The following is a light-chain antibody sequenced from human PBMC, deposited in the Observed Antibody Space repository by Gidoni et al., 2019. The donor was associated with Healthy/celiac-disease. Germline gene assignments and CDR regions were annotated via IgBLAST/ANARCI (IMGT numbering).Light chain of an antibody. CDR1: QSVLYSSNNKNY. CDR3: QQYYSTPQT. CDR2: WAS. V-gene: IGKV4-1*01. J-gene: IGKJ1*01. Sequence: DIVMNQSPDSLAVSLGERATINCKSSQSVLYSSNNKNYLAWYQQKPGQPPKLLIYWASTRESGVPDRFSGSGSGTDFTLTISSLQAEDVAVYCCQQYYSTPQTFGQGTKVEIK.